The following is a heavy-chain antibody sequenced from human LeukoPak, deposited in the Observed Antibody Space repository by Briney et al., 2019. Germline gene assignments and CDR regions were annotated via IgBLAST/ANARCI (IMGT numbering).Heavy chain of an antibody. CDR1: GGSISSSSYY. J-gene: IGHJ6*03. Sequence: SETLSLTCTVSGGSISSSSYYWGWIRQPPGKGLEWIGSIYYSGSTYYNPSLKSRVTISVDTSKNQFSLKLSSVTAADTAVYYCARVFGSPKAGLYYYYMDVWGKGTTVTVSS. CDR2: IYYSGST. V-gene: IGHV4-39*07. D-gene: IGHD6-13*01. CDR3: ARVFGSPKAGLYYYYMDV.